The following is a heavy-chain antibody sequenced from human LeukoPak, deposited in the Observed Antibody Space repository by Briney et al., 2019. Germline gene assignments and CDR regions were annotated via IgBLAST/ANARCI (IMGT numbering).Heavy chain of an antibody. CDR1: GFTFSSYA. D-gene: IGHD2-2*01. CDR2: ISYDGSNK. CDR3: ARADVGIVVVPAAIDY. V-gene: IGHV3-30*01. J-gene: IGHJ4*02. Sequence: GGSLRLSCAASGFTFSSYAMHWVRQAPGKGLEWVAVISYDGSNKYYADSVKGRFTISRDNSKNTLHLQMNSLRAEDTAVYYCARADVGIVVVPAAIDYWGQGTLVTVSS.